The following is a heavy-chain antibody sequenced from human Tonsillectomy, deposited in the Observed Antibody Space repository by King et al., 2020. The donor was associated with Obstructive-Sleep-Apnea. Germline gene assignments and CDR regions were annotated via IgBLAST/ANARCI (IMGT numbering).Heavy chain of an antibody. CDR1: GDSISSLY. V-gene: IGHV4-59*11. D-gene: IGHD4-23*01. J-gene: IGHJ4*02. CDR3: ARFYGGNSLYFDY. CDR2: IYYSGDT. Sequence: QLQESGPGLVKPSETLSLTCSVSGDSISSLYWSWIRQPPGEGLEWIGYIYYSGDTYYSPSLNSRVTIPLDTSKNQFSLKLNSVTAADTAVYYCARFYGGNSLYFDYGGQGTLVTVSS.